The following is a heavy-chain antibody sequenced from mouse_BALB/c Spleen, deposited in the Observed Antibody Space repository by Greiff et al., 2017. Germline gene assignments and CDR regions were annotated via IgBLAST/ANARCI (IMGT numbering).Heavy chain of an antibody. V-gene: IGHV1-62-2*01. CDR3: ARREDHYGYGY. CDR2: FYPGGGSI. D-gene: IGHD1-2*01. J-gene: IGHJ2*01. Sequence: VQLQQSGAGLVKPGASVKLSCKASGYTFTEYIIHWVKQKSGQGLEWIGWFYPGGGSIKYNEKFTDKAKLTADKSSSTIYIELSGLTSEDSAVYICARREDHYGYGYWGQGTTVTVSS. CDR1: GYTFTEYI.